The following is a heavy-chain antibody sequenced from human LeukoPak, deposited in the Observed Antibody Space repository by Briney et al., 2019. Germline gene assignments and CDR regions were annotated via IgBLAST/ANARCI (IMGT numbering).Heavy chain of an antibody. Sequence: GGSLRLSCAASGLTFSRSGFHWVRQAPGKGLEWVAVISYDGRDIQYADSVKGRFTISRDDAQNAVVLQMNSLRAEDTALYYCAKDLALPNLNYNYYALDVWGQGTTVTVSS. CDR1: GLTFSRSG. V-gene: IGHV3-30*18. CDR2: ISYDGRDI. J-gene: IGHJ6*02. CDR3: AKDLALPNLNYNYYALDV.